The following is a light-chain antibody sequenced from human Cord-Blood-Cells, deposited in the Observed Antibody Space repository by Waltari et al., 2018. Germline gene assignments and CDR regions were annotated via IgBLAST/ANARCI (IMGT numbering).Light chain of an antibody. CDR3: SSYTSSSTWV. CDR2: DVS. V-gene: IGLV2-14*03. CDR1: SSDGGGYHH. J-gene: IGLJ3*02. Sequence: QSALTPPASVSRSPGQSITLSCPGTSSDGGGYHHGPWYQQHPGKAPKLMIYDVSNRPSGVSNRFSGSKSGNTASLTISGLQAEDEADYYCSSYTSSSTWVFGGGTKLTVL.